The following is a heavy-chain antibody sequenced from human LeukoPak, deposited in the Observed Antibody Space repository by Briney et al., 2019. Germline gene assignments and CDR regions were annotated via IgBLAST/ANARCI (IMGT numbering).Heavy chain of an antibody. V-gene: IGHV3-7*01. CDR3: ARDLGSSVYYYGMDV. CDR1: GFTFSSYW. J-gene: IGHJ6*02. Sequence: GGSLRLSCAASGFTFSSYWMSWVRQAPGKGLEWVANIKQDGSEKYYVDSVKGRFTISRDNARNSLYLQMNSLRAKDTAVYYCARDLGSSVYYYGMDVWGQRTTVTVSS. CDR2: IKQDGSEK. D-gene: IGHD6-6*01.